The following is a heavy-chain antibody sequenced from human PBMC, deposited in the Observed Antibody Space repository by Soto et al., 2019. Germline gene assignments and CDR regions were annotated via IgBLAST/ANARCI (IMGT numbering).Heavy chain of an antibody. CDR1: GFTFSSYW. D-gene: IGHD2-15*01. CDR2: INSDGSST. CDR3: ARDLSAAPYYYYYGMDV. J-gene: IGHJ6*02. V-gene: IGHV3-74*01. Sequence: PGGSLRLSCAASGFTFSSYWMHWVRQAPGKGLVWVSRINSDGSSTSYADSVKGRFTISRDNAKNTLYLQMNSLRAEDTAVYYCARDLSAAPYYYYYGMDVWGQGTTVTVSS.